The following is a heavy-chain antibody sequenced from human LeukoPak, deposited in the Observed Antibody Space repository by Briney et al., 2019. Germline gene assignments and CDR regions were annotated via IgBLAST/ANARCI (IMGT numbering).Heavy chain of an antibody. J-gene: IGHJ4*02. Sequence: SVKLSCKASGYTFSGSYMHWVRQAPGQGLEWMGWINPTSGVTKYAEKFQGRVTMTRDTSTNPAYMEMSGLRSDDTAVYYCARDMYSGTYGHWGQGTLVTVSS. CDR1: GYTFSGSY. D-gene: IGHD1-26*01. CDR3: ARDMYSGTYGH. CDR2: INPTSGVT. V-gene: IGHV1-2*02.